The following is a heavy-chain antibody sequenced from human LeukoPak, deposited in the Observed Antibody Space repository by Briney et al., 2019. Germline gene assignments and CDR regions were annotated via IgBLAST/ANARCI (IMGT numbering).Heavy chain of an antibody. V-gene: IGHV3-21*01. J-gene: IGHJ4*02. CDR3: ARGSSGSYYTLFDY. CDR1: GFTFNTYT. D-gene: IGHD1-26*01. CDR2: ITSSSTYI. Sequence: PGGSLRLSCAASGFTFNTYTMNWVRQAPGKGLEWVSSITSSSTYIYYADSMKGRFTISRDNAKNSLYLQMDSLRAEDTAVYYCARGSSGSYYTLFDYWGQGTLVTVSS.